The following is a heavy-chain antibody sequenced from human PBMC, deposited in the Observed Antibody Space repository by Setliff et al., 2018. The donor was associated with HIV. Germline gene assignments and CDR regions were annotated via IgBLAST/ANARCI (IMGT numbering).Heavy chain of an antibody. J-gene: IGHJ6*03. CDR1: GYSISSGYY. D-gene: IGHD3-3*01. CDR3: ARGSRQLTIFGVVFKTNYYFMDV. CDR2: IYHSGIT. V-gene: IGHV4-38-2*02. Sequence: SETLSLTCTVSGYSISSGYYWGWIRQPPGKGLEWIGSIYHSGITYYNPSLKSRVTISVDTSKNQFSLKLSSVTAADTAVYYCARGSRQLTIFGVVFKTNYYFMDVWGKGTAVTVSS.